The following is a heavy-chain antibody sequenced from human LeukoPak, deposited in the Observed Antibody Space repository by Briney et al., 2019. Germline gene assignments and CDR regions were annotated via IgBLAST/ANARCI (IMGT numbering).Heavy chain of an antibody. CDR1: GFTFSNYG. CDR3: ARQGSGSYYNLYYYYYYGMDV. J-gene: IGHJ6*02. Sequence: QSGGSLRLSCAASGFTFSNYGMHWVRQAPGKGLEWVAVIWYDGSNKYYADSVKGRFTIPRDNSKNTLYLQMNSLRAEDTAVYYCARQGSGSYYNLYYYYYYGMDVWGQGTTVTVSS. D-gene: IGHD3-10*01. CDR2: IWYDGSNK. V-gene: IGHV3-33*01.